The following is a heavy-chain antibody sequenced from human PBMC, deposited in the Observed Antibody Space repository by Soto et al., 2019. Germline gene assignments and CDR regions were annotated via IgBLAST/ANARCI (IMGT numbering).Heavy chain of an antibody. D-gene: IGHD4-4*01. J-gene: IGHJ6*03. Sequence: QVQLVKSGAEVKKPGSSVKVSCKASGGTFSSYTISWVRQAPGQGLEWMGRIIPILGIANYAQKFQGRVTITADKSTSTAYMELSSLRSEDTAVYYCARDRVTTRLYYYYMDVWGKGTTVTVSS. CDR1: GGTFSSYT. CDR2: IIPILGIA. CDR3: ARDRVTTRLYYYYMDV. V-gene: IGHV1-69*08.